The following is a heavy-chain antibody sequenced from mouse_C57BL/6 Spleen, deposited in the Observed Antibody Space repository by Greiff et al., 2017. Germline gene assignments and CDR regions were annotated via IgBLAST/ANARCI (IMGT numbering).Heavy chain of an antibody. J-gene: IGHJ2*01. V-gene: IGHV1-81*01. D-gene: IGHD1-1*01. CDR3: ARLSLYYYGSSYVDY. Sequence: VKLQQSGAELARPGASVKLSCKASGYTFTSYGISWVKQRTGQGLEWIGEIYPRSGNTYYNEKFKGKATLTADKSSSTAYMELRSLTSEDSAVYFCARLSLYYYGSSYVDYWGQGTTLTVSS. CDR2: IYPRSGNT. CDR1: GYTFTSYG.